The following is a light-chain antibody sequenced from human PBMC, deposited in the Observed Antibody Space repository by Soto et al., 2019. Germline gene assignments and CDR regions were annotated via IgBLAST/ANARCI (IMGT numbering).Light chain of an antibody. CDR2: DAS. CDR3: QQLSTLRTWP. V-gene: IGKV3-11*01. Sequence: EMMMTQSPATLSVSQGERATLSCRASQSVSSYLAWYQQKPGQAPRLLIYDASNRATGIPARFSGSGSGTDFTLTISSLEPEDFAIYYCQQLSTLRTWPFGQGTKVDIK. J-gene: IGKJ1*01. CDR1: QSVSSY.